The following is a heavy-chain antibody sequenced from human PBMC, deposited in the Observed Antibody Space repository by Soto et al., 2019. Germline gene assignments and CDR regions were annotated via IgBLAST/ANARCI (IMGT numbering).Heavy chain of an antibody. Sequence: PSETLSLTCTVSDGSISSYYWSWIRQHPGKGLEWIGYIYYSGSTNYNPSLKSRVTISVDTSKNQFSLKLSSVTAADTAVYYCARAGEGSGSYYLREVMDVWGQGTTVTVSS. V-gene: IGHV4-59*01. J-gene: IGHJ6*02. CDR2: IYYSGST. CDR1: DGSISSYY. D-gene: IGHD3-10*01. CDR3: ARAGEGSGSYYLREVMDV.